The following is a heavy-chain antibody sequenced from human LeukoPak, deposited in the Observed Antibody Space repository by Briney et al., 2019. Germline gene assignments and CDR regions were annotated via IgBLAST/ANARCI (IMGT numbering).Heavy chain of an antibody. J-gene: IGHJ4*02. CDR2: IRYDGSNK. CDR3: AKDGSSGSTYFDY. CDR1: GFTFSSYG. V-gene: IGHV3-30*02. D-gene: IGHD3-22*01. Sequence: GGSLRLSCAASGFTFSSYGMHWVRQAPGKGLEWVAFIRYDGSNKYYADSVKGRFTISRDNSKNTLYLQMNSLRAEDTAVYYCAKDGSSGSTYFDYWGLGTLVTVSS.